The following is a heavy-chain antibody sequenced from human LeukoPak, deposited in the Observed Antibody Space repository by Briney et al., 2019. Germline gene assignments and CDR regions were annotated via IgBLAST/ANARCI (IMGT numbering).Heavy chain of an antibody. Sequence: GGSLRLSCAASGFTFSSCAMSWVRQAPGKGLEWVSAIGDSGVSTYYADSVKGRFTISRDNSKNTLYLEMNSLRAEDTAVYYCAKHYGSGTCDYFDYWGQGTLVTVSS. CDR1: GFTFSSCA. CDR3: AKHYGSGTCDYFDY. CDR2: IGDSGVST. D-gene: IGHD3-10*01. V-gene: IGHV3-23*01. J-gene: IGHJ4*02.